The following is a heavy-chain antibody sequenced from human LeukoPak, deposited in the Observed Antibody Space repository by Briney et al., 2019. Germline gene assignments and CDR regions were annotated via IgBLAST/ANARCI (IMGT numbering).Heavy chain of an antibody. CDR1: GFTLRSYW. J-gene: IGHJ4*02. Sequence: PGGSLRLSCAASGFTLRSYWMHWVRQAPGKGLVWVSRINNDGSSAKYADSVKGRFSTSRDNAKNTLYLQMNSLRAEDTAVYYCARDYGYSSDFWGQGTLVTVSS. CDR3: ARDYGYSSDF. V-gene: IGHV3-74*03. CDR2: INNDGSSA. D-gene: IGHD5-18*01.